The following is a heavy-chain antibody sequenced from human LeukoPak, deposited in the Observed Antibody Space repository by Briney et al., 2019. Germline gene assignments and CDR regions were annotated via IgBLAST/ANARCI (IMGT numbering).Heavy chain of an antibody. J-gene: IGHJ6*02. D-gene: IGHD3-22*01. CDR2: ISSSSSYI. CDR1: GFTFSSYS. V-gene: IGHV3-21*01. CDR3: ARESYYYDSSGPHYYGMDV. Sequence: GGSLRLSCAASGFTFSSYSMNWVRQAPGQGLEWVSSISSSSSYIYYADSVKGRFTISRDNAKNSLYLQMNSLRAEDTAVYYCARESYYYDSSGPHYYGMDVWGQGTTVTVSS.